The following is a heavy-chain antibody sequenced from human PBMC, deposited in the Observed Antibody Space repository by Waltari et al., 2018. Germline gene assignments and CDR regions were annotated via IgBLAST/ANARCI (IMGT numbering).Heavy chain of an antibody. CDR1: GGSISSSSYY. V-gene: IGHV4-39*07. CDR2: INHSGST. D-gene: IGHD2-2*01. Sequence: QLQLQESGPGLVKPSETLSLTCTVSGGSISSSSYYWGWIRQPPGKGLEWIGEINHSGSTNYNPSLKSRVTISVDTSKNQFSLKLSSVTAADTAVYYCARGTYVVPAAMAPRYFDYWGQGTLVTVSS. CDR3: ARGTYVVPAAMAPRYFDY. J-gene: IGHJ4*02.